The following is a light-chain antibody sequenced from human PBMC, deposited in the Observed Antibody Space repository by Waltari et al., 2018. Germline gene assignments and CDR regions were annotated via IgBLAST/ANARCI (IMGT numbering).Light chain of an antibody. J-gene: IGLJ2*01. CDR3: SSYTSSSMVV. CDR1: SREVGSHHR. CDR2: EVS. V-gene: IGLV2-18*02. Sequence: QSALTQPPSVSGSPGQSVTISCTGTSREVGSHHRFPWYQQPPGTAPKLMIYEVSNLPSGVPDRFSGSKSGNTASLTISVLQAEDEADYYCSSYTSSSMVVFGGGTKLTVL.